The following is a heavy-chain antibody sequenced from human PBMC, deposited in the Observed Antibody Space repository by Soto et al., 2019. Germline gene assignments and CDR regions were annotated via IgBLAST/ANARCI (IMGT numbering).Heavy chain of an antibody. J-gene: IGHJ4*02. CDR1: GYSFTSYW. CDR3: ARQGEYYDILTGPLIDY. D-gene: IGHD3-9*01. CDR2: IYPGDSDT. V-gene: IGHV5-51*01. Sequence: GESLKISCKGSGYSFTSYWIGSVRQMPGKGLEWMGIIYPGDSDTRYSPSFQGQVTISADKSISTAYLQWSSLKASDTAMYYCARQGEYYDILTGPLIDYWGQGTLVTVS.